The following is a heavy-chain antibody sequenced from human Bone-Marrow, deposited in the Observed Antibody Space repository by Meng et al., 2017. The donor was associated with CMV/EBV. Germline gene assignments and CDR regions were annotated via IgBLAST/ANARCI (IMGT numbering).Heavy chain of an antibody. D-gene: IGHD3-10*01. CDR3: ARPYVTRTFPYCFGELLALFLT. CDR2: TSGSSNK. Sequence: GESLKISCAASGFSFSEYYMNWVRRAPGKGLEWVPSTSGSSNKYHAASVKGRFTISRDNAKNSLYLQMNSLRAEDTADYYCARPYVTRTFPYCFGELLALFLTWGQGTLVTVSS. J-gene: IGHJ5*02. V-gene: IGHV3-69-1*02. CDR1: GFSFSEYY.